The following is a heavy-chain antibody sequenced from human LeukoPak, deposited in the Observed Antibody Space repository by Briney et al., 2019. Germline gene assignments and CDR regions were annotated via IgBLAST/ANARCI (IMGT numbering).Heavy chain of an antibody. J-gene: IGHJ5*02. D-gene: IGHD2-21*02. V-gene: IGHV4-39*01. Sequence: SETLSLTCTVSGGSISSYYWGWIRQPPGKGLEWIGSIYYSGSTYYNPSLKSRVTIFVDTSKNQFSLKLSSVTAADTAVYYCARLHYGDPTSWFDPWGQGTLVTVSS. CDR2: IYYSGST. CDR1: GGSISSYY. CDR3: ARLHYGDPTSWFDP.